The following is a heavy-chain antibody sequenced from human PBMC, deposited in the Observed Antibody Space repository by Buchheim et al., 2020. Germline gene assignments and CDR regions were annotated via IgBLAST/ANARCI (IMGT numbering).Heavy chain of an antibody. D-gene: IGHD1-14*01. J-gene: IGHJ4*01. CDR2: ISDRRGDT. CDR1: GFSFNNYA. Sequence: EVQLLESGGGLVQPGGSLRLSCTVSGFSFNNYAMNWVRQAPGKGLEWVSGISDRRGDTYYADSVKGRFTISRDNSRNTLFLQMDSLRADDTAVYYCAKITQSGPLYWGHGTL. V-gene: IGHV3-23*01. CDR3: AKITQSGPLY.